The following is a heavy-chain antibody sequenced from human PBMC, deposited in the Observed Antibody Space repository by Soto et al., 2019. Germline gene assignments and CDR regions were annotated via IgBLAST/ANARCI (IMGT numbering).Heavy chain of an antibody. V-gene: IGHV5-51*01. CDR1: GHKFANYW. J-gene: IGHJ3*02. CDR2: IFPGDSDT. D-gene: IGHD6-13*01. CDR3: AAGYTTGLDAFDI. Sequence: ESLKVSCKGSGHKFANYWIGWVRQMPGKGLEWMGMIFPGDSDTKNSPSLQGQITMSVDKSDSSAYLQWRSLKASDTAMYYCAAGYTTGLDAFDIWGQGTMVTVSS.